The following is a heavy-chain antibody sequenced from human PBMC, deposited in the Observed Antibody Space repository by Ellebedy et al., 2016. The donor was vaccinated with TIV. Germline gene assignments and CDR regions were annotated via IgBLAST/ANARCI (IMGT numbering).Heavy chain of an antibody. V-gene: IGHV2-70*01. CDR3: ARTQQLPPRGAFDI. CDR1: GFSLSTSGMC. CDR2: IDWDDDK. Sequence: SGPTLVXPTQTLTLTCTFSGFSLSTSGMCVSWIRQPPGKALEWLALIDWDDDKYYSTSLKTRLTISKDTSKNQVVLTMTNMHPVDTATYYCARTQQLPPRGAFDIWGQGTMVTVSS. D-gene: IGHD6-13*01. J-gene: IGHJ3*02.